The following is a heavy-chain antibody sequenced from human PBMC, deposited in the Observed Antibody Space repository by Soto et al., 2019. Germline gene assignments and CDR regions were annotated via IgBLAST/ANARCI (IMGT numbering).Heavy chain of an antibody. CDR1: GFAFSSYG. D-gene: IGHD3-22*01. V-gene: IGHV3-33*01. J-gene: IGHJ4*02. Sequence: QVQLVESGGGVVQPGRSLRLSCAASGFAFSSYGMHWVRQAPGKGLEWAAVIWYDGSNKYYADSVKGRFTISRDNSKNTLYLQMNSLRAEDTAVYYCARDTLRFYYDSSGYYYENESFDYWGQGTLVTVSS. CDR2: IWYDGSNK. CDR3: ARDTLRFYYDSSGYYYENESFDY.